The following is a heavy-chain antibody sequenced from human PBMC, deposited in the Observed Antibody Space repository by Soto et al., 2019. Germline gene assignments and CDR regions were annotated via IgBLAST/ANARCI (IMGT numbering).Heavy chain of an antibody. V-gene: IGHV3-30*18. CDR1: GFTLSSYG. Sequence: XGSLRLSCSAAGFTLSSYGMHWVRQAPGKGLDWVAVISYDGSNKYYADSVKGRFTISRDNSKNTLYLQMNSLRAEDTAVYYCAKDRAQLGGKYYYYYYGMDVWGQGTTVTVSS. CDR3: AKDRAQLGGKYYYYYYGMDV. CDR2: ISYDGSNK. J-gene: IGHJ6*02. D-gene: IGHD6-6*01.